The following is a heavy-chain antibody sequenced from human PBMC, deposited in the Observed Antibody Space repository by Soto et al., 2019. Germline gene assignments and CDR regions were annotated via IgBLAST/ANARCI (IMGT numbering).Heavy chain of an antibody. CDR1: GFTFSSYA. D-gene: IGHD3-3*01. V-gene: IGHV3-23*01. CDR3: AKDKTIFGVVISHFDY. CDR2: ISGSGGST. J-gene: IGHJ4*02. Sequence: LRLSCAASGFTFSSYAMSWVRQAPGKGLEWVSAISGSGGSTYYADSVKGRFTISRDNSKNTLYLQMNSLRAEDTAVYYCAKDKTIFGVVISHFDYWGQGTLVTVSS.